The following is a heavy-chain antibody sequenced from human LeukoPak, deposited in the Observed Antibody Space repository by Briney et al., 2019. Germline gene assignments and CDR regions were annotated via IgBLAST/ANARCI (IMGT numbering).Heavy chain of an antibody. CDR3: ARGAGNGKYQLFVV. V-gene: IGHV4-39*07. CDR1: GGSISSSSYY. J-gene: IGHJ4*02. Sequence: PSETLSLTCTVSGGSISSSSYYWGWIRQPPGKGLEWIGSIYYSGSTYYNPSLKSRVTISVDRSKNQFSLKLSSVTAADTAVYYCARGAGNGKYQLFVVWGQGTLVTVSS. D-gene: IGHD2-2*01. CDR2: IYYSGST.